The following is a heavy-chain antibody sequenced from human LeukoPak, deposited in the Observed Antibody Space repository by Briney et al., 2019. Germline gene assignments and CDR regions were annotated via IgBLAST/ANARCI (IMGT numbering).Heavy chain of an antibody. V-gene: IGHV4-34*01. J-gene: IGHJ6*03. CDR3: ARVGYSYGRYYYYYYMDV. Sequence: SETLSLTCAVYGGSFSGYYWSWIRQPPGKGLEWIGEINHSGSTNYNPSLKSRVTISVDTSKNQFSLKLSSVTAADTAVYYCARVGYSYGRYYYYYYMDVWGKGTTVTISS. CDR2: INHSGST. CDR1: GGSFSGYY. D-gene: IGHD5-18*01.